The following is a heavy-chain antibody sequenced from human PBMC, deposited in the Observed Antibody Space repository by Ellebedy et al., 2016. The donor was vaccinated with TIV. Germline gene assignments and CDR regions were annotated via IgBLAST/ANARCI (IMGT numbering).Heavy chain of an antibody. V-gene: IGHV1-46*01. CDR1: GYTFTSYY. CDR3: ARDQGIAAAGTEDYYYYGMDV. CDR2: INPSGGST. D-gene: IGHD6-13*01. J-gene: IGHJ6*02. Sequence: ASVKVSXXASGYTFTSYYMHWVRQAPGQGLEWMGIINPSGGSTSYAQKFQGRVTMTRDTSTSTVYMELSSLRSEDTAVYYCARDQGIAAAGTEDYYYYGMDVWGQGTTVTVSS.